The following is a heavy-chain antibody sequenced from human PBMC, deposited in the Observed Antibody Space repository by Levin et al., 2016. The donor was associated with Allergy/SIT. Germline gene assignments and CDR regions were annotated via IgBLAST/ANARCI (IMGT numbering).Heavy chain of an antibody. V-gene: IGHV4-59*01. CDR3: ARVIEDYDLSTGHSYPPHYFDF. Sequence: SETLSLTCTVSGASMTNSYCTWIRQPPGKRLEWIGYIFYTGSTNYNPSLNSRVTMSVDTSKNQCSLRLRSVTAADTAVYYCARVIEDYDLSTGHSYPPHYFDFWGQGSLVTVSS. J-gene: IGHJ4*02. CDR1: GASMTNSY. CDR2: IFYTGST. D-gene: IGHD3-3*01.